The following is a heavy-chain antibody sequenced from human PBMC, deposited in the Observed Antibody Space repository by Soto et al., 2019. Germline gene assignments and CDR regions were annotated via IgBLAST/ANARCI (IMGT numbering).Heavy chain of an antibody. CDR2: VSIGGST. V-gene: IGHV3-23*01. J-gene: IGHJ4*02. Sequence: HPGGSLRLSCAASGFTFSSYAMGWVLQGPGKGLEWVAVVSIGGSTHYAVSVRGRFTISRDNSKNTMSLQMNSMTAEDTAVYFCAKRRGAGGHFDYWGQGALVTVSS. CDR3: AKRRGAGGHFDY. D-gene: IGHD2-15*01. CDR1: GFTFSSYA.